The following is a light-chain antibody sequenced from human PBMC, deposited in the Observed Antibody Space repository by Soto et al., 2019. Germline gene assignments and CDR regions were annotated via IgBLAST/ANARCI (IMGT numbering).Light chain of an antibody. CDR1: QSVSSSI. CDR3: QQYGRSPWT. J-gene: IGKJ1*01. Sequence: EIVLTQSPGTLSLSPGERATLSCRASQSVSSSILAWYQQKPGQAPRLLIYGASSRATGIPDRFSGSGSGTDFTLTISRLEPEDFAVYYCQQYGRSPWTFGQGTKGGYQ. V-gene: IGKV3-20*01. CDR2: GAS.